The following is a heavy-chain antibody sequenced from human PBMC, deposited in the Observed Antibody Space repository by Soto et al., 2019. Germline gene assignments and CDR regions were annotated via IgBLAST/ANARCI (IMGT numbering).Heavy chain of an antibody. CDR1: GGTFSSYT. V-gene: IGHV1-69*08. Sequence: QVQLVQSGAEVKKPGSSVKVSCKASGGTFSSYTISWVRQAPGQGLEWMGRIIPILGIANYAQKFQGRVTITAEKSTSTAYMELSSLRSEDTAVYYCATDNEVHQAALGYYYYMDVWGKGTTVTVSS. CDR2: IIPILGIA. D-gene: IGHD2-15*01. J-gene: IGHJ6*03. CDR3: ATDNEVHQAALGYYYYMDV.